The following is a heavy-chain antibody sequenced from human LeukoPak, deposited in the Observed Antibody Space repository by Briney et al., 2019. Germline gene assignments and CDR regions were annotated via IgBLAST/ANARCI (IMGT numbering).Heavy chain of an antibody. CDR3: ARDRSWSDAFDI. Sequence: GGSLRLSCAASGFTFNNYNMNWVRQAPGKGLEWVSYISSSSSAIHYADSVKGRFTISRDNAKNSLYLQMNSLRAEDTAVYYCARDRSWSDAFDIWGQGTMVTVSS. J-gene: IGHJ3*02. CDR1: GFTFNNYN. CDR2: ISSSSSAI. V-gene: IGHV3-48*04. D-gene: IGHD2-15*01.